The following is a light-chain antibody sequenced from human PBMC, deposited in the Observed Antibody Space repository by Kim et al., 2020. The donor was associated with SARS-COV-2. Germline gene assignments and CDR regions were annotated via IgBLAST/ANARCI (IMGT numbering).Light chain of an antibody. CDR2: QDS. V-gene: IGLV3-1*01. Sequence: VAPGQTASITCSGDKLGDKYACWYQQKPCQSPVLVIYQDSKRPSGIPERFSGSNSGNTATLTISGTQAMDEADYYCQAWDSSTVVFGGGTQLTVL. J-gene: IGLJ2*01. CDR3: QAWDSSTVV. CDR1: KLGDKY.